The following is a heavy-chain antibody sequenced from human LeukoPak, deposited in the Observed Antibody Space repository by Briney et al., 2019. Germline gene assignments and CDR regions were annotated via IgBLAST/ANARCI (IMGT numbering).Heavy chain of an antibody. Sequence: GGSLRLSCAASGFTFNSYAMSWVRQAPGKGLEWVSVISGSGGSTYYADSVKGRFTISRDNSKNTLYLQMNSLRAEDTAVYYCAKGYYYDSSGYYPIDRWGQGTLVTVSS. D-gene: IGHD3-22*01. J-gene: IGHJ5*02. V-gene: IGHV3-23*01. CDR2: ISGSGGST. CDR1: GFTFNSYA. CDR3: AKGYYYDSSGYYPIDR.